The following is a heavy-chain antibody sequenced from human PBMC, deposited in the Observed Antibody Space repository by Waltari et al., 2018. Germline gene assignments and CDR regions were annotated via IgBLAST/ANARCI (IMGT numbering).Heavy chain of an antibody. CDR2: INHSGHT. J-gene: IGHJ6*02. D-gene: IGHD2-15*01. V-gene: IGHV4-34*01. CDR1: GGNSELYY. Sequence: QVQLHQWGAGLLKPSETLSLTCAVDGGNSELYYCRWFRQPPGKGLEWIGEINHSGHTNSNPSLKSRVAISVDTPKKQFSLKLTSVAATDTAIYYCARLEDCTGGNCYSGNHYGVDVWGPGTAVTVSS. CDR3: ARLEDCTGGNCYSGNHYGVDV.